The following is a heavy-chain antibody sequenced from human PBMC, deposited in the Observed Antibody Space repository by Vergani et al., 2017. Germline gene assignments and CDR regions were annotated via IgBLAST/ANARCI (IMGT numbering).Heavy chain of an antibody. CDR2: IYHSGST. CDR1: GGSISSSNW. D-gene: IGHD4-23*01. CDR3: ARVGNTVVYFDY. J-gene: IGHJ4*02. Sequence: QVQLQESGPGLVKPPGTLSLTCAVSGGSISSSNWWSWVRQPPGKGLEWIGEIYHSGSTNYNPSLKSRVTISVDKSTNQFSLKLSSVTAADTAVYYCARVGNTVVYFDYWGQGTLVTVSS. V-gene: IGHV4-4*03.